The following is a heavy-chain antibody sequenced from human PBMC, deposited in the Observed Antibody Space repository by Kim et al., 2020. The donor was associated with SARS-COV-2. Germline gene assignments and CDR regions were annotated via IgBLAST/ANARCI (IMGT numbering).Heavy chain of an antibody. D-gene: IGHD4-17*01. J-gene: IGHJ4*02. CDR2: ISWNSGSI. CDR1: GFTFDDYA. V-gene: IGHV3-9*01. Sequence: GGSLRLSCAASGFTFDDYAMHWVRQAPGKGLEWVSGISWNSGSIGYADSVKGRFTISRDNAKNSLYLQMNSLRAEDTALYDCAKDITVTTGGAIDYWGQGTLGTVSS. CDR3: AKDITVTTGGAIDY.